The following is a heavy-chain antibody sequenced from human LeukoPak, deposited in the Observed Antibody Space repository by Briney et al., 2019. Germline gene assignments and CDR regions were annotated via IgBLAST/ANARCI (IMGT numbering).Heavy chain of an antibody. CDR2: FDPEDGET. V-gene: IGHV1-24*01. J-gene: IGHJ4*02. D-gene: IGHD3-10*01. Sequence: ASVKVSCKVSGYTLTELSMHWVRQAPGKGLEWMGGFDPEDGETIYAQKFQGRDTMTEDTSTDTAYMELSSLRSEDTAVYYCATGAMVRGMVMYYFDYWGQGTLVTVSS. CDR1: GYTLTELS. CDR3: ATGAMVRGMVMYYFDY.